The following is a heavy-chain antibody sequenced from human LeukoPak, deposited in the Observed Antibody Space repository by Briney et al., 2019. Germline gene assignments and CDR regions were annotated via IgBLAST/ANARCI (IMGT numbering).Heavy chain of an antibody. J-gene: IGHJ2*01. CDR3: ARVWGMIKYFDL. V-gene: IGHV4-30-2*01. CDR2: IYHSGIT. CDR1: GGSISSGGYS. D-gene: IGHD2-8*01. Sequence: SQTLSLTCAVSGGSISSGGYSWSWIRQPAGEGLERIGNIYHSGITYYHPSLKSRVTISVARSKNQFSLTLSSVTAADTAVYYCARVWGMIKYFDLWGRGTLVSVSS.